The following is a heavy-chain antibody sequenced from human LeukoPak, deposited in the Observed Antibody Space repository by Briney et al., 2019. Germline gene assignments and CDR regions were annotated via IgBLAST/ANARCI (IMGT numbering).Heavy chain of an antibody. D-gene: IGHD6-13*01. CDR2: IYYSGST. V-gene: IGHV4-59*08. CDR1: GGSISSYY. J-gene: IGHJ4*02. Sequence: PSETLSLTCTVSGGSISSYYWSWIRQPPGKGLEWIGYIYYSGSTNYNPSLKSRVIISVDTSKNQFSLKLSSVTAADTAVYYCASERFVSSSWSGFDYWGQGTLVTVSS. CDR3: ASERFVSSSWSGFDY.